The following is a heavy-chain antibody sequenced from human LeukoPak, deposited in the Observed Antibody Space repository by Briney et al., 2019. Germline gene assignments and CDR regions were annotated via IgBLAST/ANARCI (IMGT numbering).Heavy chain of an antibody. D-gene: IGHD3-10*01. V-gene: IGHV3-21*01. Sequence: GGSLRLSCAASGFTFSSYSMNWVRQAPGKGLEWVSSISSSSSYIYYADSVKGRFTISRDNVKNSLYLQMNSLRAEDTAVYYCARDSGSYYGSGSVAFDIWGQGTMVTVSS. CDR2: ISSSSSYI. CDR1: GFTFSSYS. CDR3: ARDSGSYYGSGSVAFDI. J-gene: IGHJ3*02.